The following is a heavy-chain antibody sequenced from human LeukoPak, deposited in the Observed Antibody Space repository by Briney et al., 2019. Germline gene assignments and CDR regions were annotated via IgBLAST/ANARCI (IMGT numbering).Heavy chain of an antibody. Sequence: HSGGSLRLSCTTSGFIFGDYNMNWVRQAPGKGLEWVSYISSSGSTIYYADSVKGRFTISRDNAKNSLYLQMNSLRAEDTAVYYCARDLGSYGDYDYFDYWGQGTLVTVSS. J-gene: IGHJ4*02. CDR3: ARDLGSYGDYDYFDY. D-gene: IGHD4-17*01. CDR2: ISSSGSTI. V-gene: IGHV3-48*03. CDR1: GFIFGDYN.